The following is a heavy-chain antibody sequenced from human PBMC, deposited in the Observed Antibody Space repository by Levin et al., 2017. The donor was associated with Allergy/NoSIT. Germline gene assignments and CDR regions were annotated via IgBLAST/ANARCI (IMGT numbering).Heavy chain of an antibody. J-gene: IGHJ3*02. Sequence: GESLKISCAASGFTSSDYYMDWVRQAPGKGLEWVGRTRNKANSYTTEYAASVRGRFTISTDDSKNSLYLQMNSLKIEDTAVYYCARDRNYGSGGHGAFDIWGQGTMVTVSS. CDR2: TRNKANSYTT. D-gene: IGHD3-10*01. CDR1: GFTSSDYY. V-gene: IGHV3-72*01. CDR3: ARDRNYGSGGHGAFDI.